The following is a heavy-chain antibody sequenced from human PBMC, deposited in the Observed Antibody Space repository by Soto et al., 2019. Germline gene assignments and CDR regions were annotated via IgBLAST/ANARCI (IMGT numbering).Heavy chain of an antibody. CDR2: ISSSSYI. V-gene: IGHV3-21*01. Sequence: GGSLRLSCAASGFTFSSYSMNWVRQAPGKGLEWVSSISSSSYIYYADSVKGRFTISRDNAKNSLYLQMNSLRAEDTAVYYCERDSLLFDYIWGSYRYPFDYWGQGTLVTGSS. CDR3: ERDSLLFDYIWGSYRYPFDY. D-gene: IGHD3-16*02. J-gene: IGHJ4*02. CDR1: GFTFSSYS.